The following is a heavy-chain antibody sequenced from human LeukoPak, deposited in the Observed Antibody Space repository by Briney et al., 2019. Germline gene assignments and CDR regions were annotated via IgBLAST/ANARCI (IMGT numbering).Heavy chain of an antibody. CDR1: GFTFSSYA. D-gene: IGHD5-18*01. Sequence: GGSLRLSCAASGFTFSSYAMSWVRQAPGKGLDWVSSISGSGGDTYYSDSVRGRFTISRDNSKNTLYMQMNSLSVEDTAVYYCAKERGYSYGTFDYWGQGTLVTVSS. J-gene: IGHJ4*02. CDR3: AKERGYSYGTFDY. V-gene: IGHV3-23*01. CDR2: ISGSGGDT.